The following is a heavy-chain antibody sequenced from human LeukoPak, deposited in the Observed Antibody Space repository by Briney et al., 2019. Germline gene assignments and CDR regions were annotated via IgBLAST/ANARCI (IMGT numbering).Heavy chain of an antibody. CDR2: ISGSGGST. J-gene: IGHJ4*02. V-gene: IGHV3-23*01. CDR1: GFTFSSYA. CDR3: AKDREYDFWSGYYRY. D-gene: IGHD3-3*01. Sequence: GGSLRLSCAASGFTFSSYAMSWVRQAPGKGLEWVSAISGSGGSTYYADSVKGRFIISRDNSKNTLYLQMNSLRAEDTAVYYCAKDREYDFWSGYYRYWGQGTLVTVSS.